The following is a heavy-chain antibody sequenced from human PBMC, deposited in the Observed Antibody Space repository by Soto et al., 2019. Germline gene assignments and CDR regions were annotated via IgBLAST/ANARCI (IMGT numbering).Heavy chain of an antibody. Sequence: QVQLVESGGGVVQPGRSLRLSCAASGFTFSSYAMHWVRQAPGKGLEWVAVISYDGSNKYYADSVKGRFTISRDNSKNTLYLQMNSLRAEDTAVYYCARDVATILVEPWGQGTLVTVSS. CDR3: ARDVATILVEP. V-gene: IGHV3-30-3*01. CDR1: GFTFSSYA. J-gene: IGHJ4*02. CDR2: ISYDGSNK. D-gene: IGHD2-21*01.